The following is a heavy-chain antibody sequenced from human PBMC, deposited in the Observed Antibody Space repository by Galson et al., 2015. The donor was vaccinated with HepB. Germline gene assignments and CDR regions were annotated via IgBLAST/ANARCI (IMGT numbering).Heavy chain of an antibody. CDR2: INSHSNTI. CDR1: GFTFSSYS. D-gene: IGHD3-3*01. Sequence: SLRLSCAASGFTFSSYSMNWVRQAPGKGLEWVSYINSHSNTIYYTDSVKGRFTISRDNAKNSLYLQMNSLRAEDTAVYYCASGRFVEYLASSNDAFHIWGQGTMVTVSS. CDR3: ASGRFVEYLASSNDAFHI. V-gene: IGHV3-48*01. J-gene: IGHJ3*02.